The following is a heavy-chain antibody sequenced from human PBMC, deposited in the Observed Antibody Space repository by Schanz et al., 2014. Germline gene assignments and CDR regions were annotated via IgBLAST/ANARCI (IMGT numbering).Heavy chain of an antibody. Sequence: ESGGGLVKPGGSLRLSCAASGFTFSDAWMTWVRQAPGKGLEWVGRIKSKTDGGTTDYAAPVKGRFTISRDDSRNSLYLQMSSLKTEDTAVYYCVRLDVHDYWGQGTLVTVSA. CDR1: GFTFSDAW. CDR2: IKSKTDGGTT. CDR3: VRLDVHDY. J-gene: IGHJ4*02. D-gene: IGHD3-16*01. V-gene: IGHV3-15*01.